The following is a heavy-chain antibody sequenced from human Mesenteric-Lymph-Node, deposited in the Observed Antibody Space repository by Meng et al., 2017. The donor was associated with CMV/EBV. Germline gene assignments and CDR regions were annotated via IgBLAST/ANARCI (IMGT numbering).Heavy chain of an antibody. Sequence: GGSLRLSCAASGFTFSDYYMSWIRQAPGKGLEWVSYISTSGSMMYYADSVQGRFTISRDNAKNSLYLQMNNLGAEDTAVYYCVRDSCTTTPCYTGSILDFWGQGTLVTVSS. V-gene: IGHV3-11*04. CDR3: VRDSCTTTPCYTGSILDF. D-gene: IGHD2-2*02. CDR2: ISTSGSMM. CDR1: GFTFSDYY. J-gene: IGHJ4*02.